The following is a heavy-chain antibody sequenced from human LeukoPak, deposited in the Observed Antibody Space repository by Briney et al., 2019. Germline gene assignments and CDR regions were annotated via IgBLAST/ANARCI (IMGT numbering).Heavy chain of an antibody. Sequence: SETLSLTCTVSGGSITSYYWSWIRQPPGKGLECIGYIYYSGSTNYNPSLKSRVTISVDTSKNQFSLKLSSVTAADTAIYYCARAVFSYCSGGSCPYFDYWGQGTLVTVSS. J-gene: IGHJ4*02. CDR2: IYYSGST. CDR3: ARAVFSYCSGGSCPYFDY. V-gene: IGHV4-59*01. CDR1: GGSITSYY. D-gene: IGHD2-15*01.